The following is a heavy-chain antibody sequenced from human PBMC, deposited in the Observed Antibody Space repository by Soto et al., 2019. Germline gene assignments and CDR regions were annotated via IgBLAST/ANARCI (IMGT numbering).Heavy chain of an antibody. J-gene: IGHJ6*02. Sequence: PSETLSLTCTVSGGSISSYYWSWIRQPPGKGLEWIGYIYYSGSTNYNPSLKSRVTISVDTSKNQFSLKLSSVTAADTAVYYCARVTTVTTGKYYYYGMDVWGQGTTVTVS. D-gene: IGHD4-17*01. V-gene: IGHV4-59*01. CDR3: ARVTTVTTGKYYYYGMDV. CDR2: IYYSGST. CDR1: GGSISSYY.